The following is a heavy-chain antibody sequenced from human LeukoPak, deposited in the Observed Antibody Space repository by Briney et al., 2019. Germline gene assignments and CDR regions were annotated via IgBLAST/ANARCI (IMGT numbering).Heavy chain of an antibody. V-gene: IGHV4-39*07. J-gene: IGHJ4*02. Sequence: PSETLSLTCTVSGGSISSSSYYWGWIRQPPGKGLEWIGSFFYRGSTYYNPSLKSRVTISVDTSKNQFSLKLTSVTAADTAVYYCARSVTMPADYWGQGTLVTVSS. CDR3: ARSVTMPADY. CDR2: FFYRGST. CDR1: GGSISSSSYY. D-gene: IGHD3-10*01.